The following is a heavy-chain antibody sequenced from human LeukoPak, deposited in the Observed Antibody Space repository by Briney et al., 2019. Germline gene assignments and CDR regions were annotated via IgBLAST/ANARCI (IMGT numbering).Heavy chain of an antibody. CDR2: INHSGST. V-gene: IGHV4-34*01. J-gene: IGHJ4*02. Sequence: PSETLSLTCAVYGGSFSGYYWSWIRQPPGKGLEWIGEINHSGSTNYNPSLKSRVTISVDTSKNQFSLKLSSVTAADTAVYYCVSRSREFDYWGQGTLVTVSS. D-gene: IGHD1-26*01. CDR3: VSRSREFDY. CDR1: GGSFSGYY.